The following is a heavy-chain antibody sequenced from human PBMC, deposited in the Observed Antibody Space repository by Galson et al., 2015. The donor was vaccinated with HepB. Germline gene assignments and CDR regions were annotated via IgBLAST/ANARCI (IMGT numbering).Heavy chain of an antibody. D-gene: IGHD6-6*01. CDR3: ASSSIAAPYYYYGMDV. CDR2: IIPIFGTA. Sequence: SVKVSCKASGGTFSSYAISWVRQAPGQGLEWMGGIIPIFGTANYAQKFQGRVTITADESTSTAYMELSSLRSEDTAVYYCASSSIAAPYYYYGMDVWGQGTTVTVSS. J-gene: IGHJ6*02. V-gene: IGHV1-69*13. CDR1: GGTFSSYA.